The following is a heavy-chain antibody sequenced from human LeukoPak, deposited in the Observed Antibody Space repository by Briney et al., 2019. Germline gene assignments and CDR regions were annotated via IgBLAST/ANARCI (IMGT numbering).Heavy chain of an antibody. D-gene: IGHD2-2*01. CDR3: AKDGSWGDYQFYFYMDV. CDR2: ISASGYYT. Sequence: GGSLRLSCEASGFTFGRFAMSWVRQAPGKGLQWLSGISASGYYTYYADSVKGRFTISRDNSKNALFIEMTSLRAEDTAVYYCAKDGSWGDYQFYFYMDVWGKGTTVTISS. J-gene: IGHJ6*03. V-gene: IGHV3-23*01. CDR1: GFTFGRFA.